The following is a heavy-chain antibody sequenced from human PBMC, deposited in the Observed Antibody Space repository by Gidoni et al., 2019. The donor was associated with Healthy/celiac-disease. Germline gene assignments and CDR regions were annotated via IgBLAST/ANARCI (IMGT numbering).Heavy chain of an antibody. Sequence: QVQLQESGPGLVKPSETLSLTCTVPGGSISSYDWSWIRQPAGKGLEWIGRIYTSGITNSNPTLKSRVTMSVETSKNQFSLKLSSVTAADTAVYYCARSLINTVTTHNWFDPWGQGTLVTVSS. D-gene: IGHD4-17*01. V-gene: IGHV4-4*07. CDR3: ARSLINTVTTHNWFDP. CDR1: GGSISSYD. CDR2: IYTSGIT. J-gene: IGHJ5*02.